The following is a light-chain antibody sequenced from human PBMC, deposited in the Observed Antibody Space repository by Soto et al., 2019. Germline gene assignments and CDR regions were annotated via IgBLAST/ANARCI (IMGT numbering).Light chain of an antibody. J-gene: IGKJ4*01. Sequence: DSQMTHYPSTLSASIGDRVTITCRAGQSISSWLEWYQQKPGKAPKLLIPKASTFQSAVPPRFLGSGSGREYALTFSSLQPDDFATEYGQHYESYPMTCGGGTKVVIK. CDR1: QSISSW. CDR3: QHYESYPMT. V-gene: IGKV1-5*03. CDR2: KAS.